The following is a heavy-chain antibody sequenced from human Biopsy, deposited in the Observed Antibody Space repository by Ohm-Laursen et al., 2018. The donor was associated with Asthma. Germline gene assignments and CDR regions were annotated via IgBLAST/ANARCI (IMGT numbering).Heavy chain of an antibody. J-gene: IGHJ6*02. V-gene: IGHV3-23*01. CDR2: ISGSVGST. Sequence: SLRLSCAASGFTFSSYAMSWVRQAPGKGLEWVSAISGSVGSTYYADSVKGRFTISRDNSKNTLYLQMNSLRAEDTAVYYCAKDTEGRYDFWSGLSYNYYGMDVWGQGTTGTVSS. D-gene: IGHD3-3*01. CDR3: AKDTEGRYDFWSGLSYNYYGMDV. CDR1: GFTFSSYA.